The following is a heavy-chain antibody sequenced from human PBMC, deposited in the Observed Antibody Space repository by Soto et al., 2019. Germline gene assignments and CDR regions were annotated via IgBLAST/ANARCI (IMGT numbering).Heavy chain of an antibody. V-gene: IGHV4-34*01. CDR2: INHSGST. CDR3: ASPPRGYSYPNRYYFDY. D-gene: IGHD5-18*01. Sequence: SETLSLTCAVYGGSFSRYYWSWIRQPPGKGLEWIGEINHSGSTNYNPSLKRRVTISVDTSKNQFSLKLSSVTAADTAVYYCASPPRGYSYPNRYYFDYWGQGTLVTVSS. J-gene: IGHJ4*02. CDR1: GGSFSRYY.